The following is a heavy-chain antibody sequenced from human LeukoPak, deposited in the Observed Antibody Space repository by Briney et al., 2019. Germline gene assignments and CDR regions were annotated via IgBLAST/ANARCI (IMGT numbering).Heavy chain of an antibody. V-gene: IGHV3-11*01. CDR1: GFIFSGFY. Sequence: GGSLRLSCEASGFIFSGFYMGWIRQAPGKGLEWISYISGSGSTIYYADSVKGRFTISRDNSKNTLYLQMNSLRAEDTAVYYCAKGLTSLGGQGTLVTVSS. CDR2: ISGSGSTI. J-gene: IGHJ4*02. CDR3: AKGLTSL. D-gene: IGHD3-10*01.